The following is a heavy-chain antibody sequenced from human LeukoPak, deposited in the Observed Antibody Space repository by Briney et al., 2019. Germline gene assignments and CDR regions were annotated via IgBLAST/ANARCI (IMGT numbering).Heavy chain of an antibody. CDR1: GFTFSSYS. Sequence: GGSLRLSCAASGFTFSSYSMNWVRQAPGKGLEWVSSISSSSSDIHYADSVKGRFTISRDNAKNSLYLQMNSLRAEDTAVYYCATLYFRSIRPFLYYFDYWGQGTLVTVSS. CDR2: ISSSSSDI. D-gene: IGHD3-3*01. V-gene: IGHV3-21*01. CDR3: ATLYFRSIRPFLYYFDY. J-gene: IGHJ4*02.